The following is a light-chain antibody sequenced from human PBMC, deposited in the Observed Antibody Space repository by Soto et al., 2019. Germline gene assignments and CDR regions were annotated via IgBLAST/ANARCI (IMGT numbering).Light chain of an antibody. CDR3: QTWATDFSVV. J-gene: IGLJ2*01. V-gene: IGLV4-69*01. CDR2: VNNDGNH. Sequence: QSVLTQSPSASASLGASVKLTCTLSSGHSSYAIAWHQQQPEKGPRYLMKVNNDGNHNKGDGIPDRFSGSSSGAERYLTISSLQSEDEADYYCQTWATDFSVVFGGGTKLTVL. CDR1: SGHSSYA.